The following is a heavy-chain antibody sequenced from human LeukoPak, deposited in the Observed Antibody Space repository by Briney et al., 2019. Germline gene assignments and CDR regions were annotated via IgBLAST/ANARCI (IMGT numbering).Heavy chain of an antibody. CDR2: ISSNSDRI. D-gene: IGHD3-22*01. J-gene: IGHJ4*02. Sequence: SGGSLRLSCEGAGFNLSPYGMNWVRQAPGRGLDWVVFISSNSDRIWYADSVKGRFTVSRDNSKNTLYLQMNSLRAEDTAVYYCAKDPAYHYYDSSGYFLFDYWGQGTLVTVSS. CDR1: GFNLSPYG. V-gene: IGHV3-48*01. CDR3: AKDPAYHYYDSSGYFLFDY.